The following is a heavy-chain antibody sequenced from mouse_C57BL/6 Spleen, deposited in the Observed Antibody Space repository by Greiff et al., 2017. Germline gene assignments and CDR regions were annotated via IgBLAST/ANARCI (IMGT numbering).Heavy chain of an antibody. D-gene: IGHD2-4*01. Sequence: VQLQQSGPGLVQPSQSLSITRTVSGFSLTSYGVHWVRQSPGKGLEWLGVIWSGGSTDYNAAFISRLSISKDNSKSQVFFKMNSLQADDTAIYYCARNGGLRGRYAMDYWGQGTSVTVSS. CDR3: ARNGGLRGRYAMDY. V-gene: IGHV2-2*01. J-gene: IGHJ4*01. CDR1: GFSLTSYG. CDR2: IWSGGST.